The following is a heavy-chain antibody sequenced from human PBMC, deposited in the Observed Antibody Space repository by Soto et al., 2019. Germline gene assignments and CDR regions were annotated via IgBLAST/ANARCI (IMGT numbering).Heavy chain of an antibody. CDR3: ARVGYDFWSGLNWFDP. Sequence: SDTLSITCAVYGGSFSGYYWSWIRQLPGKGLEWIGEINHSGSTNYNPSLKSRVTISVDTSKNQFSLKLSPVTAADTAVYYCARVGYDFWSGLNWFDPWGQGTLVTVSS. V-gene: IGHV4-34*01. CDR2: INHSGST. D-gene: IGHD3-3*01. J-gene: IGHJ5*02. CDR1: GGSFSGYY.